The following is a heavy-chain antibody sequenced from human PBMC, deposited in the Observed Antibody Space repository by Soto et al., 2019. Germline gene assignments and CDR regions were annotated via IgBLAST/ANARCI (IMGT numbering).Heavy chain of an antibody. CDR1: GGTFSSYA. D-gene: IGHD3-22*01. J-gene: IGHJ4*02. V-gene: IGHV1-69*13. CDR2: IIPIFGTA. Sequence: GASVKVSCKASGGTFSSYAISWVRQAPGQGLEWMGGIIPIFGTANYAQKFQGRVTITADESTSTAYMELSSLRSEDTAVYYCARTHLGSSGYYRLFYHWGQGTLVTVSS. CDR3: ARTHLGSSGYYRLFYH.